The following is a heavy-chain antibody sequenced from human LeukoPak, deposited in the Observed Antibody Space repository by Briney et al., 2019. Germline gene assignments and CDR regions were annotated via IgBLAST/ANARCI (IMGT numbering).Heavy chain of an antibody. D-gene: IGHD3-22*01. CDR1: GYTFSGSH. Sequence: ASVKVSCKASGYTFSGSHMHWVRQAPGQGLEWMGWINPDTGGTNYAQKFQGRVTMTRDTSISTAYMELSRLKSDDTAVYYCARGHDRTADYWGQGTLVTVSS. J-gene: IGHJ4*02. V-gene: IGHV1-2*02. CDR3: ARGHDRTADY. CDR2: INPDTGGT.